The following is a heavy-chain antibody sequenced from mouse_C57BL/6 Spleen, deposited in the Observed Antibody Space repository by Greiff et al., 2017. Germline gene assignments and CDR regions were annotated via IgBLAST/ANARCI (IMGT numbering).Heavy chain of an antibody. CDR1: GYTFTSYW. CDR3: ARDYYGSSYPLFDY. CDR2: IHPNSGST. D-gene: IGHD1-1*01. J-gene: IGHJ2*01. Sequence: VQLQQPGAELVKPGASVKLSCKASGYTFTSYWMHWVKQRPGQGLEWIGMIHPNSGSTNYNEKFKSKATLTVDKSSSTAYMQLSSLTSEDSAVYYCARDYYGSSYPLFDYWGQGTTLTVSS. V-gene: IGHV1-64*01.